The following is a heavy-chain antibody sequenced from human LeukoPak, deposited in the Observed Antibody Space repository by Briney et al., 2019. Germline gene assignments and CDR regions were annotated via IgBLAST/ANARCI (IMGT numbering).Heavy chain of an antibody. CDR1: GGSISNGGYY. J-gene: IGHJ4*02. D-gene: IGHD5-12*01. V-gene: IGHV4-31*03. Sequence: KASETLSLTCTVSGGSISNGGYYWSWIRQHPGKGLEWIGYIYYSGSTYYNPSLKSRVTISVDTSKNQFSLKLSSVTAADTAVYYCARQGGYASPFDYWGQGTLVTVSS. CDR3: ARQGGYASPFDY. CDR2: IYYSGST.